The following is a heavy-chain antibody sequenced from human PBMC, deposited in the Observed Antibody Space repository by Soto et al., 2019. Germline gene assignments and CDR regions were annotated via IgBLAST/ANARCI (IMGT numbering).Heavy chain of an antibody. CDR2: IYPGDSDT. CDR3: VKHYYDSSGPGAYYYYGMDV. D-gene: IGHD3-22*01. CDR1: GYSFTSYW. J-gene: IGHJ6*02. Sequence: HGEALKISCKGSGYSFTSYWIGWVRQMPGKGLEWMGIIYPGDSDTRYSPSFQGQVTISADKSISTAYLQWSSLKASDTAMYYCVKHYYDSSGPGAYYYYGMDVWGQGTTVTVSS. V-gene: IGHV5-51*01.